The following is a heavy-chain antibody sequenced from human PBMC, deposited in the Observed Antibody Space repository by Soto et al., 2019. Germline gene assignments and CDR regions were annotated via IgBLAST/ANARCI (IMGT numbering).Heavy chain of an antibody. CDR3: ARQGSNSSRRLGWLDP. V-gene: IGHV4-39*01. CDR1: GGSSSSSTYS. D-gene: IGHD3-16*01. CDR2: MHYSGAT. J-gene: IGHJ5*02. Sequence: AETLSLTCTASGGSSSSSTYSWGWIRQPPGKGLEWIGSMHYSGATYYNPSLKSRVSISVDTSKSQFSLKLTFVTAADTAVYFCARQGSNSSRRLGWLDPWGQGTLVTVSS.